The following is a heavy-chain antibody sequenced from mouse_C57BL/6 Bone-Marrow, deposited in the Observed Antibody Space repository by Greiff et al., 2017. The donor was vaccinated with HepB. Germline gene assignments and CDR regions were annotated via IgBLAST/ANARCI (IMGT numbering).Heavy chain of an antibody. CDR3: ARDVHYYGSSHWYFDV. J-gene: IGHJ1*03. CDR2: ISDGGSYT. CDR1: GFTFSSYA. D-gene: IGHD1-1*01. V-gene: IGHV5-4*01. Sequence: EVQGVESGGGLVKPGGSLKLSCAASGFTFSSYAMSWVRQTPEKRLEWVATISDGGSYTYYPDNVKGRFTISRDNAKNNLYLQMSHLKSEDTAMYYCARDVHYYGSSHWYFDVWGTGTTVTVSS.